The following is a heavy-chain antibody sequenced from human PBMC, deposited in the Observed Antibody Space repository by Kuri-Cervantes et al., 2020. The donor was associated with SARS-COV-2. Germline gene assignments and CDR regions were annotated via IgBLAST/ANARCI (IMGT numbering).Heavy chain of an antibody. CDR3: AKDRGYSYGYGYFDY. CDR1: GFSVGTNY. Sequence: GESLKISCAASGFSVGTNYMSWVRQAPGKGLEWVSVIYSGSNTYYADSVKGRFTIARDNSKNTLNLQMNSLRAEDTAVYYCAKDRGYSYGYGYFDYWGQGTLVTVSS. D-gene: IGHD5-18*01. CDR2: IYSGSNT. V-gene: IGHV3-53*01. J-gene: IGHJ4*02.